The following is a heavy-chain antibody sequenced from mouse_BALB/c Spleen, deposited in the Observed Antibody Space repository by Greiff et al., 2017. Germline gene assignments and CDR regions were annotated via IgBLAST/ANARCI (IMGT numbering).Heavy chain of an antibody. J-gene: IGHJ4*01. V-gene: IGHV5-6-4*01. CDR2: ISSGGSYT. CDR1: GFTFSSYT. CDR3: TRDLRYDADAY. Sequence: EVKLVESGGGLVKPGGSLKLSCAASGFTFSSYTMSWVRQTPEKRLEWVATISSGGSYTYYPDSVKGRFTISRDNAKNTLYLQMSSLKSEDTAMYYCTRDLRYDADAYWDQGTSVTVSS. D-gene: IGHD2-14*01.